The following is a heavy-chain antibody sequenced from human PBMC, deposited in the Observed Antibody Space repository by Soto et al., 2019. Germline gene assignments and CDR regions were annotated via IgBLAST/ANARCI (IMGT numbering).Heavy chain of an antibody. CDR3: AKEGASSWYFFDY. D-gene: IGHD6-13*01. CDR1: GFTFSNYA. Sequence: EVQLLESGGNLVQPGGSLRLSCAASGFTFSNYAMNWVRQPPGKGLEWVSTISGSGGGAYYADSVKGRFTISRDNSKNTLYLQMNSLRGEDTAVYYCAKEGASSWYFFDYWGQGTLVTVSS. CDR2: ISGSGGGA. V-gene: IGHV3-23*01. J-gene: IGHJ4*02.